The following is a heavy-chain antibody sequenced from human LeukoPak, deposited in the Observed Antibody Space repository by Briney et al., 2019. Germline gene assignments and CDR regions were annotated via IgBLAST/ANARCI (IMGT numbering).Heavy chain of an antibody. D-gene: IGHD3-10*01. CDR1: GGSISGSYF. J-gene: IGHJ6*03. CDR2: IYHSGNT. V-gene: IGHV4-30-2*01. CDR3: ARVFDSGRFYYYIDV. Sequence: SETLSLTCSVSGGSISGSYFWSWIRQPPGKGLEWTGHIYHSGNTYYNPSLKSRVAISVDRSKNQFSLKLSSVTAADTAVYYCARVFDSGRFYYYIDVWGKGTTVTVSS.